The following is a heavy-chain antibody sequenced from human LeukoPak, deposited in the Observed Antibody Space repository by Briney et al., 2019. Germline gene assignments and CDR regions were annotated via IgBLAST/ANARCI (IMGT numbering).Heavy chain of an antibody. V-gene: IGHV3-15*01. J-gene: IGHJ3*02. CDR1: EYTFSNYA. CDR3: IGWPRHGFDI. CDR2: IKSKTDGGTT. Sequence: GGSLRLSCVASEYTFSNYAMSWVRQAPGKGLEWVGRIKSKTDGGTTDYAAPVKGRFTIPRDDSKNTLYLQMNSLKTEDTAVYYCIGWPRHGFDIWGQGTMVTVSS.